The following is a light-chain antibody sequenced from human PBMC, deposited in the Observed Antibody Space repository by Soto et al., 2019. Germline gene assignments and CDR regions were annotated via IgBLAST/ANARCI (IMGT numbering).Light chain of an antibody. V-gene: IGKV4-1*01. CDR2: WAS. CDR3: QQYYGNLIT. Sequence: DIVMTQSPDSLAVSLGERATINCKSSQSVLYTSNNRNYLAWYQQNPGQPPKLLIYWASTRDPGVPDRVSGSGSGTDFNLTISSLQAEDVAVYYCQQYYGNLITFGQGTRLEIK. J-gene: IGKJ5*01. CDR1: QSVLYTSNNRNY.